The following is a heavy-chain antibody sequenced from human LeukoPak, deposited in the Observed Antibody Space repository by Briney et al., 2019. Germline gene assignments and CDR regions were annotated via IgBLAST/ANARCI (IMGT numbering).Heavy chain of an antibody. CDR3: ARDGDSDDAFDI. CDR2: ISYDGSNK. Sequence: PGGSLRLPCAASGFTFSSYAMHWVRQAPGKGLEWVAVISYDGSNKYYADSVKGRFTISRDNSKNTLYLQMNSLRAEDTAVYYCARDGDSDDAFDIWGQGTMVTVPS. V-gene: IGHV3-30*04. CDR1: GFTFSSYA. D-gene: IGHD6-13*01. J-gene: IGHJ3*02.